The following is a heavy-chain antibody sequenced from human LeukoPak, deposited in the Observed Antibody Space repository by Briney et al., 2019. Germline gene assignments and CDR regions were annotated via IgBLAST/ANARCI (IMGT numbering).Heavy chain of an antibody. V-gene: IGHV4-59*01. CDR2: IYYSGST. CDR1: GGSISSYY. Sequence: PSETLSLTCTVSGGSISSYYWSWIRQPPGKGLEWIGYIYYSGSTNYNPSLKSRVTISVDTSKNQFSLKLSSVTAADTAVYYCARGHYGSGSFPIYGMDVWGQGTTVTVSS. D-gene: IGHD3-10*01. J-gene: IGHJ6*02. CDR3: ARGHYGSGSFPIYGMDV.